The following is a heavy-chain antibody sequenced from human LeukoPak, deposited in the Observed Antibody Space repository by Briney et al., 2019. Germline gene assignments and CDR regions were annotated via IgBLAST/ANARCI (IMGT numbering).Heavy chain of an antibody. V-gene: IGHV4-31*03. Sequence: SETLSLTCTVSGGSISSGGYYWSWLRQHPGKGLEWIGYIYYSGSTYYNPSLKSRVTISVDTSKNQFSLKLSSVTAADTAVYYCARGPSSSWPNYYYYYGMDVWGQGTTVTVSS. CDR3: ARGPSSSWPNYYYYYGMDV. J-gene: IGHJ6*02. D-gene: IGHD6-13*01. CDR2: IYYSGST. CDR1: GGSISSGGYY.